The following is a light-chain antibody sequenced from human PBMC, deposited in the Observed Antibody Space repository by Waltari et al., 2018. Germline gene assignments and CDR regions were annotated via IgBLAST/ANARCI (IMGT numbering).Light chain of an antibody. CDR3: QQSYSSRRS. CDR2: AAS. J-gene: IGKJ4*01. CDR1: QTINDY. V-gene: IGKV1-39*01. Sequence: DIQMTQSPSSLSASVGDRVTITCRASQTINDYLNWYQQKPGEAPKLLIYAASSLQRGVPSRFSGTGSGTDVTLTISSLQPEDFATYDCQQSYSSRRSFGGGTKVEI.